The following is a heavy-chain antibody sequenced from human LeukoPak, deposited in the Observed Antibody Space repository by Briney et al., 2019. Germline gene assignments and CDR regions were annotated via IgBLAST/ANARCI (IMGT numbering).Heavy chain of an antibody. CDR3: ARTTTVEGDAFDI. CDR1: GYSFTSYW. Sequence: GESLKISCKGSGYSFTSYWIGWVRQMPGKGLEWMGIIYPGDSDTRYSPSFQGQVTISADKSISTAYLQWSSLKASDTAMYHCARTTTVEGDAFDIWGQGTMVTVSS. D-gene: IGHD4-23*01. J-gene: IGHJ3*02. CDR2: IYPGDSDT. V-gene: IGHV5-51*01.